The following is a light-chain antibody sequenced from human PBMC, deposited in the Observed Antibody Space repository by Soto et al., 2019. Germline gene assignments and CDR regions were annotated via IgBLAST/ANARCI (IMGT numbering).Light chain of an antibody. CDR3: LVGTHGVT. V-gene: IGKV2-30*02. Sequence: LMTQSPLSLPVTLGQTASISCRSSQSLVHSDGRTYLSWFQQRPVQSPRRLIYKVSNRDSGGPDSYSGGGSDTDFALRISRVEAEDVGVYYCLVGTHGVTFGQGTLLEIK. J-gene: IGKJ5*01. CDR1: QSLVHSDGRTY. CDR2: KVS.